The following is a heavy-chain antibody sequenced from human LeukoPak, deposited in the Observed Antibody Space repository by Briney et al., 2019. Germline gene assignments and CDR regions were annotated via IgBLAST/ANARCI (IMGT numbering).Heavy chain of an antibody. Sequence: ASVKVSCKASGYTFTAYYMHWVRQAPGQGLEWMGWINPNSGGTNYAQNFQGRVTMTRETSISTAYMELSRLRSDDTAVYYCARGGEVCSSTSCYRGHEHWGQGTLVTVSS. CDR2: INPNSGGT. D-gene: IGHD2-2*01. V-gene: IGHV1-2*02. J-gene: IGHJ1*01. CDR3: ARGGEVCSSTSCYRGHEH. CDR1: GYTFTAYY.